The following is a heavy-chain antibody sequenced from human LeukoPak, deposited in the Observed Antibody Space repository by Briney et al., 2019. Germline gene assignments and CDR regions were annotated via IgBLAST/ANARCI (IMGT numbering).Heavy chain of an antibody. CDR3: ARGVYVSLYYGSGSNNWFDP. CDR1: GGSISSSNW. J-gene: IGHJ5*02. V-gene: IGHV4-4*02. D-gene: IGHD3-10*01. Sequence: SGTLSLTCAVSGGSISSSNWWSWVRQPPGKGLEWIGEIYHSGSTNYNPSLKSRVTISVDKSKNQFSLKLSSVTAADTAVYYCARGVYVSLYYGSGSNNWFDPWGQGTLVTVSS. CDR2: IYHSGST.